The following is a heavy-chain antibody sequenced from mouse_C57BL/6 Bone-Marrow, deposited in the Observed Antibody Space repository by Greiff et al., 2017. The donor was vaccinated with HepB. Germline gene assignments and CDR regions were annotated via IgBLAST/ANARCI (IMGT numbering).Heavy chain of an antibody. CDR1: GFTFSDYG. CDR2: ISNLACSI. Sequence: EVKVVESGGGLVQPGGSLKLSCAASGFTFSDYGMAWVRQAPTKGPEWVAFISNLACSIYYEDTVTGRFTISREKAKNTQYLDMSSLTSEDTAMFYCARHYYRYFDVWGTGTTVTVSS. J-gene: IGHJ1*03. CDR3: ARHYYRYFDV. V-gene: IGHV5-15*01.